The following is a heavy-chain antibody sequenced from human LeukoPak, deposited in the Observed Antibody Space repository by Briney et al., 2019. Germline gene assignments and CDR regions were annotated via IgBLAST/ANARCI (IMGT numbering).Heavy chain of an antibody. V-gene: IGHV1-69*13. CDR2: LVPMFGTP. J-gene: IGHJ4*02. D-gene: IGHD5-18*01. CDR1: GGIFSRYA. CDR3: ARTGIQLWSFDY. Sequence: ASVKVSCKASGGIFSRYAISWVRQAPGQGLEWMGGLVPMFGTPNQAQKFQGRVTITADESTSTAYMELSSLGSEDTAVYYCARTGIQLWSFDYWGQGTLVTVS.